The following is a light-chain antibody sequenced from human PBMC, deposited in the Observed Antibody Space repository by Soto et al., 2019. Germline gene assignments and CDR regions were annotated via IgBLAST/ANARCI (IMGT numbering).Light chain of an antibody. Sequence: EIVLTQSPGTLSLSPGERATLSCRASQSVSSSYLAWYQQKPGQAPRLLIYGASSRATGIPDRFSGSGSGTDFTLTISSLQSEDFAVYYCQQYNNWLTFGGGTKVDIK. J-gene: IGKJ4*01. CDR3: QQYNNWLT. CDR1: QSVSSSY. CDR2: GAS. V-gene: IGKV3-20*01.